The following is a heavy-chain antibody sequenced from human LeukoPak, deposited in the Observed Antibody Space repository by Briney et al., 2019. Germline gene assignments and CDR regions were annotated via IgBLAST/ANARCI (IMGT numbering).Heavy chain of an antibody. V-gene: IGHV4-31*03. D-gene: IGHD6-13*01. CDR2: IYYSGSA. Sequence: PSETLSLTCTVSGGSISGYYWSWIRQHPGKGLEWIGYIYYSGSAYYNPSLKSRVTISVDTSENQFSLKLTSVTAADTAVYYCARGRTGAAGGLDYWGQGTLVTVSS. J-gene: IGHJ4*02. CDR1: GGSISGYY. CDR3: ARGRTGAAGGLDY.